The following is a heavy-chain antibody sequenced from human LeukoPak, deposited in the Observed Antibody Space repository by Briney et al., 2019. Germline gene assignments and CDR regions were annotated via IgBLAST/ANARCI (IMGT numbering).Heavy chain of an antibody. D-gene: IGHD5-18*01. CDR1: GYIFSNYW. CDR3: ARRGDGYSLDS. CDR2: IYPGDSET. Sequence: GESLKISCKVSGYIFSNYWIVWVRQMPGKGLEWTGIIYPGDSETRYSPSFQGQVTISVDKSISTAYLQWSGLKASDTAMYYCARRGDGYSLDSWGRGPLVTVSS. V-gene: IGHV5-51*01. J-gene: IGHJ4*02.